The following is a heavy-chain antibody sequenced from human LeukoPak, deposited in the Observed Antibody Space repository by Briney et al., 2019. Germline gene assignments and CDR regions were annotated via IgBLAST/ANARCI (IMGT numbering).Heavy chain of an antibody. CDR1: GGSISSGGYY. CDR3: ARGGDTEVWY. CDR2: IYYSGST. D-gene: IGHD5-18*01. Sequence: PSQTLSLTCAVSGGSISSGGYYWSWIRQPPGKGLEWIGYIYYSGSTNYNPSLKSRVTISVDTSKNQFSLKLSSVTAADTAVYYCARGGDTEVWYWGQGTLVTVSS. J-gene: IGHJ4*02. V-gene: IGHV4-61*08.